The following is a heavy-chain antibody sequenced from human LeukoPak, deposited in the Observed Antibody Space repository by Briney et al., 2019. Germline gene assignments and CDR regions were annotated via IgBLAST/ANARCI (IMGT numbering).Heavy chain of an antibody. D-gene: IGHD4-17*01. J-gene: IGHJ4*02. CDR2: ISAYNGNT. V-gene: IGHV1-18*01. CDR3: ARDIRDYDY. CDR1: GGTFSSYA. Sequence: ASVKVSCKASGGTFSSYAISWVRQAPGQGLEWMAWISAYNGNTNYAQKLQGRVTMTTDTSTSTAYMELRSLRSDDTAVYYCARDIRDYDYWGQGTLVTVSS.